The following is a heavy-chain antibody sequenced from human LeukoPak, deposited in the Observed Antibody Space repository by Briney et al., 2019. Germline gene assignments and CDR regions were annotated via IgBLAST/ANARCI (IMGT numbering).Heavy chain of an antibody. D-gene: IGHD6-19*01. CDR1: GGTFSSYA. Sequence: SVKVSCKASGGTFSSYAISWVRQAAGHGLEWMGRIIPILGIANYAQKFQGRVTITADKSTSTAYMELSSLRSEDTAVYYCASIAVAGGGYFQHWGQGTLVTVSS. V-gene: IGHV1-69*04. CDR2: IIPILGIA. J-gene: IGHJ1*01. CDR3: ASIAVAGGGYFQH.